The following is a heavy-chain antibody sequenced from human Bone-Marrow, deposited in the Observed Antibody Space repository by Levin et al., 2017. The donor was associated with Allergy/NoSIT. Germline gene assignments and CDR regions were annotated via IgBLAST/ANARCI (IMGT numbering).Heavy chain of an antibody. Sequence: GASVKVSCKTSGYSFTYFWIGWVRHKPGKGLEWMGIIWPGDSDTRYSPSFQGQVTISADESISTAYLEWSSLKASDTAMYYCVRQTGSGSYSDSIDIWGQGTMVTVSS. J-gene: IGHJ3*02. D-gene: IGHD3-10*01. CDR1: GYSFTYFW. CDR3: VRQTGSGSYSDSIDI. V-gene: IGHV5-51*01. CDR2: IWPGDSDT.